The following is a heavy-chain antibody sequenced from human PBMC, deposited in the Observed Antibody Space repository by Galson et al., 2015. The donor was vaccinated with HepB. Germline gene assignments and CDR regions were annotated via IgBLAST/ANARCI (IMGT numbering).Heavy chain of an antibody. J-gene: IGHJ3*02. V-gene: IGHV3-9*01. CDR2: ISWNSGSI. D-gene: IGHD1-1*01. CDR1: GFTFDDYA. CDR3: AKVGGRHDAFDI. Sequence: SLRLSCAASGFTFDDYAMHWVRHAPGKGLEWVSGISWNSGSIGYADSVKGRFTISRDNAKNSLYLQMNSLRAEDTALYYCAKVGGRHDAFDIWGQGTMVTVSS.